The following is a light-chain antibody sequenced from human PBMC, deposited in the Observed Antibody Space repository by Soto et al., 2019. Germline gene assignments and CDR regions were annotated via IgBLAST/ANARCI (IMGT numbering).Light chain of an antibody. CDR3: HQTFIAPAT. V-gene: IGKV1-39*01. CDR2: AAS. Sequence: IQMTQSPSSLSVSVGDRVTITCRASESINNCLSWFQQKPGQAPKLLIYAASTLQSGVPSRFSGSGSGTAFILTIDSLQSEDFASYFCHQTFIAPATFGQGTKVGVK. J-gene: IGKJ1*01. CDR1: ESINNC.